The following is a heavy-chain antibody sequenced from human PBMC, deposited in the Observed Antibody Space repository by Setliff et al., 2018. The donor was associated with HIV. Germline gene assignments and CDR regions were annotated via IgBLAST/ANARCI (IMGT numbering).Heavy chain of an antibody. CDR1: GGSMSRFY. Sequence: SETLSLTCTVSGGSMSRFYWTWIRQPPGKGLEWIGFVYSTGSINYSPSFRGRLTISLDTSGNQFSLHLTSVTAADTAVYYCARAEGDAYNSLPYFDSWGPGALVTVSS. V-gene: IGHV4-59*01. J-gene: IGHJ4*02. CDR2: VYSTGSI. D-gene: IGHD1-1*01. CDR3: ARAEGDAYNSLPYFDS.